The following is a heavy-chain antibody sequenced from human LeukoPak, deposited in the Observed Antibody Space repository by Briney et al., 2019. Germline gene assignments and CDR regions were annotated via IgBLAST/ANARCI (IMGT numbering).Heavy chain of an antibody. CDR3: ARIRYPVVVPAAITGAFDI. D-gene: IGHD2-2*01. CDR1: GYSFTSYR. V-gene: IGHV5-51*01. Sequence: GESLKISGKGSGYSFTSYRIGWVRQMPGKGLEGRGIIYPGESDARYSPPFRGQVTISADNSISTAYLQWSSLKASDTAMYYCARIRYPVVVPAAITGAFDIWGQGTMVTVSS. CDR2: IYPGESDA. J-gene: IGHJ3*02.